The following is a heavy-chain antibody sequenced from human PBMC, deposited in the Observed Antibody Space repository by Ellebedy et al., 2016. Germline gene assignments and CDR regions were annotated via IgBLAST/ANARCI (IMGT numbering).Heavy chain of an antibody. D-gene: IGHD2-21*01. J-gene: IGHJ4*02. V-gene: IGHV3-23*01. Sequence: GGSLRLSXAASRFTFNNYAMNWVRQAPGKGLEWVSSISGSGDHTYYVDSVRGRFTISRDNSKNTLHLQMRGLTAEDTAVYYCAKSGGIVVYLLFQFDYWGQGTPVTVSS. CDR3: AKSGGIVVYLLFQFDY. CDR2: ISGSGDHT. CDR1: RFTFNNYA.